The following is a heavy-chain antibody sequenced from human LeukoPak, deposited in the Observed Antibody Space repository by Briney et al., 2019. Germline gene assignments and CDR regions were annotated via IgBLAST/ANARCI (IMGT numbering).Heavy chain of an antibody. J-gene: IGHJ6*02. CDR3: ARRPNSYYGMDV. Sequence: SETLSLTCTVSGGSISNDRFYWAWIRQPPGKGLEWIGSVYYSRSTNYNPSLKSRVTISVDTSKNQFSLKLSSVTAADTAVYYCARRPNSYYGMDVWGQGTTVTVSS. CDR2: VYYSRST. V-gene: IGHV4-39*07. CDR1: GGSISNDRFY.